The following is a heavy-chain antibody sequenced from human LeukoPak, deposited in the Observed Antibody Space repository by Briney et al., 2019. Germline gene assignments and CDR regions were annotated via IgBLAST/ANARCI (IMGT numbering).Heavy chain of an antibody. D-gene: IGHD3-10*01. CDR1: GGTFSSYA. J-gene: IGHJ6*03. V-gene: IGHV1-69*05. Sequence: ASVKVSCKASGGTFSSYAISWVRQAPGQGLEWMGGIIPIFGTANYAQKFQGRVTITTDESTSTAYMELSSLRSEDTAVYYCASPGRGNTGKYYYYMDVWGKGTTVTVSS. CDR3: ASPGRGNTGKYYYYMDV. CDR2: IIPIFGTA.